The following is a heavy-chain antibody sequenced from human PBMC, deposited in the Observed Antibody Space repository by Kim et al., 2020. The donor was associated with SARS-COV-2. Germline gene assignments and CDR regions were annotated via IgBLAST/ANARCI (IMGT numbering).Heavy chain of an antibody. CDR3: ARETAFIDWFDP. Sequence: NYNPPLQSRVTMSVDTSKNQFSLKLSSVTAADTAVYYCARETAFIDWFDPWGQGTLVTVSS. D-gene: IGHD2-21*02. V-gene: IGHV4-4*07. J-gene: IGHJ5*02.